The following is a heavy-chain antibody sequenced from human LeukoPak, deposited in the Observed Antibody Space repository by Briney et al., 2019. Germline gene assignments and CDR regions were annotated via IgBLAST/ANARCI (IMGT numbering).Heavy chain of an antibody. J-gene: IGHJ4*02. Sequence: SETLSLTCTVSGGSISSYYWSWIRQPPGKGLEWIGYIYYSGSTNYNPSLKSRVTISVDTSKNQFSLKLSSVTAEDTAVYYCAKGGASVTRYVDYWGQGTLVTVSS. D-gene: IGHD4-17*01. CDR2: IYYSGST. V-gene: IGHV4-59*01. CDR3: AKGGASVTRYVDY. CDR1: GGSISSYY.